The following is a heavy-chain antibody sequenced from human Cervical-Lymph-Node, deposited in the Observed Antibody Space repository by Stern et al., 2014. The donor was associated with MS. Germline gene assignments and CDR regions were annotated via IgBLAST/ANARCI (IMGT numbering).Heavy chain of an antibody. Sequence: EVQLVQSGGGLVQPGGSLRLSCAASGFAFSGFWMRWARQPPGKGLEWVANIKHDGSETNYVDSVKGRFTISRDDAKNSLYLQMSSLRVEDTAVYYCARVPQSRYGYELDYWGQGTLVTVSS. V-gene: IGHV3-7*01. CDR1: GFAFSGFW. J-gene: IGHJ4*02. CDR3: ARVPQSRYGYELDY. D-gene: IGHD5-18*01. CDR2: IKHDGSET.